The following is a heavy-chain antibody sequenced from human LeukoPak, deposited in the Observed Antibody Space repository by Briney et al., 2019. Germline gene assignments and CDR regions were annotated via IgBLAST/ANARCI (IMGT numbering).Heavy chain of an antibody. D-gene: IGHD5-18*01. V-gene: IGHV1-46*01. Sequence: ASVKVSCKASGYTFTSSYMHWVRQAPGQGLEWMGIINPNGGNTTYAQKFQGRVTITADKSTSTAYMELSSLRSEDTAVYYCATSGYSYGSFDYWGQGTLVTVSS. CDR1: GYTFTSSY. CDR2: INPNGGNT. J-gene: IGHJ4*02. CDR3: ATSGYSYGSFDY.